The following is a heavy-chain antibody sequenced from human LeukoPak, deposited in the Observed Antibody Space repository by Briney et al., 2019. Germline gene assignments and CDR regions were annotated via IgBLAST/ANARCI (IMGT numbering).Heavy chain of an antibody. J-gene: IGHJ6*04. CDR1: GFSFSGYV. CDR2: IRRDGSYK. CDR3: AKDRGYGIDV. Sequence: GGSLRLSCAASGFSFSGYVMYGGREAPGKGLEGVSVIRRDGSYKDYGDSVKGRFTISGDNHQYTVSLEMNSLRPEDRPVYYFAKDRGYGIDVWGKGTTVTVSS. V-gene: IGHV3-30*02.